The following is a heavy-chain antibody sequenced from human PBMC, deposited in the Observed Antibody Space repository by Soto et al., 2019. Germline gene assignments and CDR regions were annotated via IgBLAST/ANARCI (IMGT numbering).Heavy chain of an antibody. Sequence: SETLSLTCTVSGGSISSYYWSWIRQPPGKGLEWIGYIYYSGSTNYNPSLKSRVTISVDTSKNQFSLKLSSVTAADTAVYYCAKGHQLLDGRGMDVWGQGTTVTVSS. CDR2: IYYSGST. J-gene: IGHJ6*02. D-gene: IGHD2-2*01. CDR1: GGSISSYY. CDR3: AKGHQLLDGRGMDV. V-gene: IGHV4-59*01.